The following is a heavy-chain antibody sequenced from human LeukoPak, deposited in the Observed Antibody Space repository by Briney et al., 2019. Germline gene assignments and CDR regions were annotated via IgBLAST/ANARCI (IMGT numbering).Heavy chain of an antibody. CDR2: ISGSGGST. J-gene: IGHJ4*02. CDR3: AKTPDIVVVTAITGSFDY. D-gene: IGHD2-21*02. Sequence: GALRLSCAASGFTFSSYAMSWVRQAPGKGPEWVSAISGSGGSTYYAGSVKGRFTISRDNSKNTLYLQMNSLRAEDTAVYYCAKTPDIVVVTAITGSFDYWGQGTLVTVFS. V-gene: IGHV3-23*01. CDR1: GFTFSSYA.